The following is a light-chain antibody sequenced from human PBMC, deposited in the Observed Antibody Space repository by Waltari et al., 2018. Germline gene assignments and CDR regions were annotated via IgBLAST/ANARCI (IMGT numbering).Light chain of an antibody. CDR3: SSYTATRHYV. CDR1: SSDVGGYNF. Sequence: QSALTQPASVSGSPGQSITISCTGTSSDVGGYNFVSWYQQYPGKAPKLVIYDVSARPSGASDRFSGSKSGNTASLFISGLQPEDEADYYCSSYTATRHYVFGTGTKVTVL. V-gene: IGLV2-14*03. J-gene: IGLJ1*01. CDR2: DVS.